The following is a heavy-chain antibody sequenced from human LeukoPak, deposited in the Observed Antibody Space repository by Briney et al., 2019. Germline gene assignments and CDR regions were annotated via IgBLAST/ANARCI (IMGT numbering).Heavy chain of an antibody. Sequence: GGSLRLSCAASGFTFSDYSVNWVRQAPGKGLEWVSSITSRSSYMYYGDSVKGRFTISRDNAKNSLYLQMNSLRAEDTAVYYCTRDPIAAAASGGDNWGQGTLVTVSS. CDR3: TRDPIAAAASGGDN. CDR2: ITSRSSYM. J-gene: IGHJ4*02. CDR1: GFTFSDYS. V-gene: IGHV3-21*01. D-gene: IGHD6-13*01.